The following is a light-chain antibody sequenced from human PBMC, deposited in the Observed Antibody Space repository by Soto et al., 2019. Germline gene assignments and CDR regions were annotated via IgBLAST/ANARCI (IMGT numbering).Light chain of an antibody. CDR1: SSDVGGYNY. CDR3: SSYTSSXTLYV. J-gene: IGLJ1*01. Sequence: QSVLTQPASVSGSPGQSITISCTGTSSDVGGYNYVSWYQQHPGKAPKLMIYDVSNRPSGVSNRFSGSKSGNTASLTISGLQAEDEANYYCSSYTSSXTLYVFGTGXKVTVL. V-gene: IGLV2-14*01. CDR2: DVS.